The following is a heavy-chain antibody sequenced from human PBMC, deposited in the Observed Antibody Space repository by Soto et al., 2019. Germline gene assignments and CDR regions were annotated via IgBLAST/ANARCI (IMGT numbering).Heavy chain of an antibody. CDR1: GYTFTSYY. D-gene: IGHD3-3*01. CDR3: ARDALTIFGVVPTTDDAFDI. J-gene: IGHJ3*02. Sequence: ASVKVSCKASGYTFTSYYMHWVRQAPGQGLEWMGIINPSGGSTSYAQKFQGRVTMTRDTSTSTAYMELRSLRSDDTAVYYCARDALTIFGVVPTTDDAFDIWGQGTMVTVSS. CDR2: INPSGGST. V-gene: IGHV1-46*01.